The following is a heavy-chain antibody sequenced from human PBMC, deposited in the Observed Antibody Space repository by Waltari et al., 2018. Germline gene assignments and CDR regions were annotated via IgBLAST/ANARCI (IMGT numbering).Heavy chain of an antibody. CDR2: INYDGSDI. D-gene: IGHD3-16*01. CDR3: VRCLANSLYNWLDP. V-gene: IGHV3-74*03. J-gene: IGHJ5*02. Sequence: EVQLVESGGGLVQPGGSLRPSCAASGFSFRTSWMHWVRQAPGTGLVWVSRINYDGSDITYADSVKGRFTISRDNAKNTLYLQMNSLSVEDTAVYYCVRCLANSLYNWLDPWGQGTLVTVSS. CDR1: GFSFRTSW.